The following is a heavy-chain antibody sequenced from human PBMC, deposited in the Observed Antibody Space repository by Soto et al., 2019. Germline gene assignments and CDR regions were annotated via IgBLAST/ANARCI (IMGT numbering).Heavy chain of an antibody. Sequence: LETLSLTCTVSGGSISSYYWNWIRQPPGKGLEWIGYIYYRGNTNYNPSLKSRVTISVDTSKNQFSLKLSSVTAADTAVYYCARQPGYYDILTGYSTYYFDYWGQGTPVTVSS. J-gene: IGHJ4*02. CDR2: IYYRGNT. D-gene: IGHD3-9*01. CDR3: ARQPGYYDILTGYSTYYFDY. CDR1: GGSISSYY. V-gene: IGHV4-59*08.